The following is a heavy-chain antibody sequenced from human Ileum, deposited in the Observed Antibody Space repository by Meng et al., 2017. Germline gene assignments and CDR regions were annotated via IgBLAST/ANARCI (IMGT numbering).Heavy chain of an antibody. V-gene: IGHV4-4*02. CDR1: SGSISSNTY. CDR3: ARHGGYSQDF. J-gene: IGHJ4*02. Sequence: VQREGAGSGLWRPAGPLSRTCAVSSGSISSNTYWSWVRQPPGKGLEWIGQISHSGSAYYNPSLKSRVTMSVDKSKSQFSLMLTSVTAADTAIYYCARHGGYSQDFWGQGTLVTVSS. CDR2: ISHSGSA. D-gene: IGHD4-23*01.